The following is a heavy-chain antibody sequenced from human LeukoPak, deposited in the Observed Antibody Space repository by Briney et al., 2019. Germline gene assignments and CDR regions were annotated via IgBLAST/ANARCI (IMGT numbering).Heavy chain of an antibody. V-gene: IGHV1-18*01. Sequence: ASVKVSCKASGYTFTSYGISWVRQAPGQGLEWMGWISAYNGNTNYAQKLQGRVTMTTDTSTSTAYMELRSLRSDDTAVYYCARDLCESIQLWFGCYYYYYGMDVWGQGTTVTVSS. CDR3: ARDLCESIQLWFGCYYYYYGMDV. CDR2: ISAYNGNT. CDR1: GYTFTSYG. D-gene: IGHD5-18*01. J-gene: IGHJ6*02.